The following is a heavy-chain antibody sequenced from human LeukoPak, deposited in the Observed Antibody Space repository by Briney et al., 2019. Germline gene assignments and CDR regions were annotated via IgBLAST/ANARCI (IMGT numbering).Heavy chain of an antibody. Sequence: PGGSLRLSCAASGFTFSSYSMNWVRQAPGKGLEWVSSISSSSSYIYYADSVKGRFTISRDNAKNSLYLQMNSLRAEDTAVYYCAIVGYYYVSSGYYYYFDYWGQGTLVTVSS. CDR2: ISSSSSYI. CDR1: GFTFSSYS. D-gene: IGHD3-22*01. V-gene: IGHV3-21*01. J-gene: IGHJ4*02. CDR3: AIVGYYYVSSGYYYYFDY.